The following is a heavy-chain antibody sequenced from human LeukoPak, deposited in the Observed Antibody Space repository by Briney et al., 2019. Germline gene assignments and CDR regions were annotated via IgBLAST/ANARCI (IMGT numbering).Heavy chain of an antibody. D-gene: IGHD2-2*01. CDR1: GGSFSGYY. V-gene: IGHV4-34*01. J-gene: IGHJ5*02. CDR3: ARGRDCSSTSCSKAGWFDP. CDR2: INHSGST. Sequence: SETLSLTCAVYGGSFSGYYWSWIRQPPGKGLEWIGEINHSGSTNYNPSLKSRVTISVDTSKNQFSLKLSSVTAADTAVYYCARGRDCSSTSCSKAGWFDPWGQGTLVTVSS.